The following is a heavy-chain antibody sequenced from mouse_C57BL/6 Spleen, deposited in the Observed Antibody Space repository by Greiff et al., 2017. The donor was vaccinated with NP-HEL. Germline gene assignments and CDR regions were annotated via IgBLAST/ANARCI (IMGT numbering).Heavy chain of an antibody. Sequence: EVKLVESGGGLVKPGGSLKLSCAASGFTFSSYAMSWVRQTPEKRLEWVATISDGGSYTYYPDNVKGRFTISRDNAKNNLYLQMSHLKSEDTAMYYCARDQDDYGGFAYWRQGTLVTVSA. J-gene: IGHJ3*01. CDR1: GFTFSSYA. D-gene: IGHD2-4*01. V-gene: IGHV5-4*01. CDR3: ARDQDDYGGFAY. CDR2: ISDGGSYT.